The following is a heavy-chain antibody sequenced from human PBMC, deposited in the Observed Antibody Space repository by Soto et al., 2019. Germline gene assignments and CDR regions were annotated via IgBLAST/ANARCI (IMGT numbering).Heavy chain of an antibody. CDR2: IYTSGST. V-gene: IGHV4-4*07. CDR3: ARVLGSEIDDFCSTWGWFER. D-gene: IGHD3-3*01. J-gene: IGHJ5*02. Sequence: SETRSLTCTVSGGSISSYYWSWIRQPAGKGLEWIGRIYTSGSTNYNPSLKSRVTMSVDTSKNQFSLKLSSVTAADTAVYYCARVLGSEIDDFCSTWGWFERWGQGTLVTVSS. CDR1: GGSISSYY.